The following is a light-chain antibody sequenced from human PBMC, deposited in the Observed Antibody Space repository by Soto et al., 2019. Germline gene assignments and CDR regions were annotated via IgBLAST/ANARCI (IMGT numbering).Light chain of an antibody. V-gene: IGLV2-14*01. CDR2: EVT. Sequence: QSVLTQPASVSGSPGQSITISCTGTSRDIGNYNYVSWYQHHPGKAPKLMIYEVTSRPSGVSDRFSGSKSGMTASLNISGTQPEEEADYNCASYRRAKTLVVFGTGTKVTV. CDR1: SRDIGNYNY. CDR3: ASYRRAKTLVV. J-gene: IGLJ1*01.